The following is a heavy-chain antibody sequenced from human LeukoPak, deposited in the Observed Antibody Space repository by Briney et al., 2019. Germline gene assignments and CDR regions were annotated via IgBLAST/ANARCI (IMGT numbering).Heavy chain of an antibody. CDR2: INHSGST. D-gene: IGHD3-16*01. V-gene: IGHV4-34*01. Sequence: SETLSLTCAVYGGSFSGYYWSWIRQPPGKGLEWIGEINHSGSTNYNPSLKGRVTISVDTSKNQFSLKLSSVTAADTAVYYCARGPTYYFDYWGQGTLVTVSS. CDR3: ARGPTYYFDY. J-gene: IGHJ4*02. CDR1: GGSFSGYY.